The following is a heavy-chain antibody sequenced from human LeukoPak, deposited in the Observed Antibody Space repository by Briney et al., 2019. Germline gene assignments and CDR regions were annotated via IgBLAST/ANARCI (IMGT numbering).Heavy chain of an antibody. Sequence: GGCLRLSCAVSGFTFSRYWMSWVRQAPGKGLECVVKIKQERSEKDYVDSVKGRFTISRDNAKNSLYLQMNSLRAEDTAVYYCARDDGAAGYWGQGTLVTVSS. CDR1: GFTFSRYW. CDR3: ARDDGAAGY. CDR2: IKQERSEK. J-gene: IGHJ4*02. D-gene: IGHD3-10*01. V-gene: IGHV3-7*01.